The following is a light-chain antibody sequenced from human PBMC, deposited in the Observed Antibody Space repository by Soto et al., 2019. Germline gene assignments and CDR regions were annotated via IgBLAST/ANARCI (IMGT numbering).Light chain of an antibody. CDR1: QSVSIN. CDR2: DAS. J-gene: IGKJ1*01. Sequence: EIVMTQSPATLSVSPGERATLSCRASQSVSINLAWYQQKPGQAPGLLIHDASTRATGIPARFSGSGSGTEFTLTISSLQSEDFAVYYCQQYNNWPRTFGQGTKVEIK. CDR3: QQYNNWPRT. V-gene: IGKV3-15*01.